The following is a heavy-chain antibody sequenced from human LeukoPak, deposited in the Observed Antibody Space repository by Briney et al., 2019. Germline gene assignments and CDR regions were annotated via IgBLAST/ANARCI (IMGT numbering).Heavy chain of an antibody. J-gene: IGHJ4*02. CDR2: ISYDGSNK. Sequence: GGSLRLSCAASGFTFSSYAMHWVRQAPGKGLEWVAVISYDGSNKYYADSVKGRFTISRDNSKNTLYLQMNSLRAEDTAVYYCAREGAGSIAARPGVFDYWGQGTLVTVSS. CDR1: GFTFSSYA. D-gene: IGHD6-6*01. CDR3: AREGAGSIAARPGVFDY. V-gene: IGHV3-30-3*01.